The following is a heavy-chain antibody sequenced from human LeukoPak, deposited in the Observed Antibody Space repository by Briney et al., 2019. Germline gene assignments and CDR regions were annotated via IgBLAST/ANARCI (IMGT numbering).Heavy chain of an antibody. CDR3: ARDRYDFYYDILTGSGVTGFDY. V-gene: IGHV3-21*01. CDR2: ISSSSSYI. D-gene: IGHD3-9*01. Sequence: PGGSLRLSCAASGFTFSSYSMNWVRQAPGKGLEWVSSISSSSSYIYYADSVKGRFTISRDNAKNSLYLQMNSLRAEDTAVYYCARDRYDFYYDILTGSGVTGFDYWGQGTLVTVSS. CDR1: GFTFSSYS. J-gene: IGHJ4*02.